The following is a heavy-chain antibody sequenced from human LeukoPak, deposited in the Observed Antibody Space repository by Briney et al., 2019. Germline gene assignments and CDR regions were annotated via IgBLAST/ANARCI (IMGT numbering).Heavy chain of an antibody. V-gene: IGHV3-66*01. CDR1: GFTVSSNY. CDR3: ATRAAGTEGRGYYFDY. Sequence: GGSLRLSCAASGFTVSSNYMSWVRQAPGKGLEWVSVIYSGGSTYYAGSVKGRFTISRDNSKNTLYLQMNSLRAEDTAVYYCATRAAGTEGRGYYFDYWGQGTLVTVSS. CDR2: IYSGGST. D-gene: IGHD1-1*01. J-gene: IGHJ4*02.